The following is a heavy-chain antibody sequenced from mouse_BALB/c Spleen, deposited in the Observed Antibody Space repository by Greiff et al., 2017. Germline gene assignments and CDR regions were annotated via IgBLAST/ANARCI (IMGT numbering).Heavy chain of an antibody. CDR3: ARSYDGYPFAY. CDR1: GYTSTDYA. Sequence: VQLQQSGAELVRPGVSVKISCKGSGYTSTDYAMHWVKQSHAKSLEWIGVISTYYGDASYNQKFKGKATMTVDKSSSTAYMELARLTSEDSAIYYCARSYDGYPFAYWGQGTLVTVSA. J-gene: IGHJ3*01. D-gene: IGHD2-3*01. V-gene: IGHV1S137*01. CDR2: ISTYYGDA.